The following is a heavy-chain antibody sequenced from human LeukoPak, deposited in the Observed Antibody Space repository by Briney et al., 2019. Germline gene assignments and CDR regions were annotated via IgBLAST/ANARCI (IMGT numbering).Heavy chain of an antibody. Sequence: SETLSLTCTVSGGSISSYYWSWIRQPPGKGLEWIGYIYYSGSTNYNPSLKSRVTISVDTSKNQFSLKLSSVTAADTAVYYCARDSYGYGPADYWGQGTLVTVSS. D-gene: IGHD5-18*01. CDR3: ARDSYGYGPADY. V-gene: IGHV4-59*01. J-gene: IGHJ4*02. CDR2: IYYSGST. CDR1: GGSISSYY.